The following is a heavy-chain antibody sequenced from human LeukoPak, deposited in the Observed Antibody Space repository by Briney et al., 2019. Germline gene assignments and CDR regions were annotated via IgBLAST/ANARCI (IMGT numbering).Heavy chain of an antibody. CDR2: ISSSSSTI. CDR1: GFTFSSYS. D-gene: IGHD4-23*01. CDR3: ARHSGDYGGPIDY. J-gene: IGHJ4*02. Sequence: GGSLRLSCAASGFTFSSYSMNWVRQAPGKGLEWVSYISSSSSTIYYADSVKGRFTISRDNAKNSLYLQMNSLRAEDTAVYYCARHSGDYGGPIDYWGQGTLVTVSS. V-gene: IGHV3-48*01.